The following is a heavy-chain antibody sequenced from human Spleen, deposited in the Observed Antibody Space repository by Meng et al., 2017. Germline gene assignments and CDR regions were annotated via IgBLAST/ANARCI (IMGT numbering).Heavy chain of an antibody. CDR2: HGAHDGDT. Sequence: QVQPVQSGPEAKKPGASVKVSCKASDYTFTGYGVSWVPQAPGQGLEWMAWHGAHDGDTSHAPKFQGRVTVSADRPTATAYMGLRSLRSDDTAVYYCARGTPGRSYSDYWGQGTLVTVSS. J-gene: IGHJ4*02. CDR3: ARGTPGRSYSDY. V-gene: IGHV1-18*01. D-gene: IGHD3-10*01. CDR1: DYTFTGYG.